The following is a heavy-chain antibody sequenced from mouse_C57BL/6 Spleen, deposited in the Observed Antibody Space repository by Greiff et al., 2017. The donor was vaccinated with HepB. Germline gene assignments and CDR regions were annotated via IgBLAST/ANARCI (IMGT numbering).Heavy chain of an antibody. CDR2: ISYDGSN. J-gene: IGHJ4*01. CDR1: GYSITSGYY. D-gene: IGHD1-1*01. V-gene: IGHV3-6*01. CDR3: ARDTTVGPMDY. Sequence: EVKLQESGPGLVKPSQSLSLTCSVTGYSITSGYYWNWIRQFPGNKLEWMGYISYDGSNNYNPSLKNRISITRDTSKNQFFLKLNSVTTEDTATYYCARDTTVGPMDYWGQGTSVTVSS.